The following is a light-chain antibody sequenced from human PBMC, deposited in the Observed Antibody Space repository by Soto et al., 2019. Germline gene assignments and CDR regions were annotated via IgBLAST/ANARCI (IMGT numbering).Light chain of an antibody. CDR3: QQGYSTPPT. CDR1: QSISSY. J-gene: IGKJ1*01. Sequence: DIQMTQSPSSLSASVGHRVTITCRASQSISSYLNWYQQKPGKAPKLLIYAASSLQSGVPSRFSGSASGTDFTITISSLQQEDFATYYCQQGYSTPPTFGQGTKVEIK. CDR2: AAS. V-gene: IGKV1-39*01.